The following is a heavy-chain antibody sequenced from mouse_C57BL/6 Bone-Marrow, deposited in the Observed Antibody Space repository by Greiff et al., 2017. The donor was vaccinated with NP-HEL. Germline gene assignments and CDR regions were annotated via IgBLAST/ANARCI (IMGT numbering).Heavy chain of an antibody. D-gene: IGHD2-3*01. CDR1: GFTFSDYY. CDR3: ARVDGYPFAY. V-gene: IGHV5-16*01. Sequence: EVPLVESEGGLVQPGSSMKLSCTASGFTFSDYYMAWVRQVPEKGLEWVANINYDGSSTYYLDSLKSRFIISRDNAKNILYLQMSSLKSEDTATYYCARVDGYPFAYWGQGTLVTVSA. J-gene: IGHJ3*01. CDR2: INYDGSST.